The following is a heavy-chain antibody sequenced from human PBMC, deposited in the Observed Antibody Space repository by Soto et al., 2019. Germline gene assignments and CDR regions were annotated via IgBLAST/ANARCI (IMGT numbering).Heavy chain of an antibody. CDR2: IDSDGSRT. J-gene: IGHJ4*02. V-gene: IGHV3-74*01. CDR3: VRSLDGYN. D-gene: IGHD1-1*01. CDR1: GLTFSSYW. Sequence: EVQLVESGGDLVQPGGSLRLSCAVSGLTFSSYWMHWVRQAPGKGLEWVSRIDSDGSRTNYADSVKGRFTISRDNAKNTLYLQMNSLRADDTAVYYCVRSLDGYNWGQGTLVIVS.